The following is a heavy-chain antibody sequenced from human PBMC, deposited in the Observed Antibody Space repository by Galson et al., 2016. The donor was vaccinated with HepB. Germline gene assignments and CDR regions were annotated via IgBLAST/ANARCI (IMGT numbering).Heavy chain of an antibody. J-gene: IGHJ4*02. CDR1: GFIYSNHA. V-gene: IGHV3-23*01. CDR3: AKDKRGYYGSGSEN. Sequence: SLRLSCAASGFIYSNHAMSWVRQAPGKGLEWVSAISGGGGATFYVDSVKGRFTISRDNSKNTLSLQMNSLRAEDTAIYFCAKDKRGYYGSGSENWGQGSLVTVSS. D-gene: IGHD3-10*01. CDR2: ISGGGGAT.